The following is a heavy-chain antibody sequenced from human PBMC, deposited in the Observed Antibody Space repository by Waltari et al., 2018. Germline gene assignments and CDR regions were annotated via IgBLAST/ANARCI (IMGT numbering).Heavy chain of an antibody. Sequence: QVQLQESGPGLVKPSETLSLTCAVSGYSISSGYYWSWIRQPPGKGLEWIGEINHSGSTNYNPSLKSRVTISVDTSKNQFSLKVNSVTAADTAVYYCARGYCSGDSCSVYFDYWGQGTLVTVSS. CDR3: ARGYCSGDSCSVYFDY. CDR2: INHSGST. J-gene: IGHJ4*02. CDR1: GYSISSGYY. D-gene: IGHD2-15*01. V-gene: IGHV4-38-2*01.